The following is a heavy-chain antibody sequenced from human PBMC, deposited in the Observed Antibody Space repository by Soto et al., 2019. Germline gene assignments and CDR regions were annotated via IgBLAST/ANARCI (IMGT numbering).Heavy chain of an antibody. CDR3: AIEGGQGWFDP. CDR1: GGAFSNFV. D-gene: IGHD2-15*01. J-gene: IGHJ5*02. V-gene: IGHV1-69*13. Sequence: SVKVSCKASGGAFSNFVISWVRQAPGQGLEWVGGIIRMLDIVHYAQKFQGRVAITADESTSTAYMELSSLSSEDTAVYYCAIEGGQGWFDPWGQGSLVTVSS. CDR2: IIRMLDIV.